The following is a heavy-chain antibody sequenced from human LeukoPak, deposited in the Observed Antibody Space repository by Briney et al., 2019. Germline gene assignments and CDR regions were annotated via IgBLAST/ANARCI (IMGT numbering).Heavy chain of an antibody. J-gene: IGHJ6*03. CDR2: INPNSGGT. CDR3: ARQYGSGSYYYYYYYMDV. CDR1: GYTFTGYY. Sequence: EASVKVSCKASGYTFTGYYMHWVRQAPGQGLEWMGWINPNSGGTNYAQKFQGRVTMTRDTSISTAYMELSRLRSDDTAVYYCARQYGSGSYYYYYYYMDVWGKGTTVTVSS. D-gene: IGHD3-10*01. V-gene: IGHV1-2*02.